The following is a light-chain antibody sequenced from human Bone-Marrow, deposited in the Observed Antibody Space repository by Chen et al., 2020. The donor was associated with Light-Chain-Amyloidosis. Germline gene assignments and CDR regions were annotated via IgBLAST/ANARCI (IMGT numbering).Light chain of an antibody. Sequence: SYVLTQPSSVSVALGQTATIACGGNNIGSTSVHWYPQTPGQAPLLVVYDDSDRPSGIPERLSGSNSGNTATLTISGTQALDEADYYCQTWDRSSLLFGGGTRLTVL. CDR1: NIGSTS. CDR2: DDS. CDR3: QTWDRSSLL. J-gene: IGLJ2*01. V-gene: IGLV3-21*02.